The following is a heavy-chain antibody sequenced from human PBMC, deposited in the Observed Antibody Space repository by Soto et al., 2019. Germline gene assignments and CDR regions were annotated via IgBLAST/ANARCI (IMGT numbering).Heavy chain of an antibody. J-gene: IGHJ4*02. CDR3: ARSQLYCYGGNSAFHY. Sequence: QVQLQESGPGLVKPSGTLSLTCAVSGGSISSSNWWSWVRQPPGKGLEWIGEIYHSGSTNYNPSLNSRVTIAVDNSNNHFSLKLSSVTAPDTAVYYCARSQLYCYGGNSAFHYWGQRTLVTVST. CDR2: IYHSGST. V-gene: IGHV4-4*02. D-gene: IGHD4-17*01. CDR1: GGSISSSNW.